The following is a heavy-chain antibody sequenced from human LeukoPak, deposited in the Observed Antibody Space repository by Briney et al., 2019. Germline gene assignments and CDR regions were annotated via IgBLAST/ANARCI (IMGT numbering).Heavy chain of an antibody. V-gene: IGHV3-48*01. Sequence: GGSLRLSCVASGFSLGDFAMDWVRQAPGKGLEWVSYISASSSPIFYGDSVKGRFTISRDNAKNSLFLQMDNLRAEDTAVYYCARGVGRVGSNFDFWGQGTLVTVSS. CDR2: ISASSSPI. D-gene: IGHD1-26*01. CDR3: ARGVGRVGSNFDF. CDR1: GFSLGDFA. J-gene: IGHJ4*02.